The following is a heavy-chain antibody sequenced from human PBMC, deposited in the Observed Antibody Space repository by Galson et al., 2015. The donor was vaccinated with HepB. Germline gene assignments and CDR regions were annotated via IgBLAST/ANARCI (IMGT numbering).Heavy chain of an antibody. CDR3: AVAGEGGLDY. J-gene: IGHJ4*02. D-gene: IGHD3-10*01. V-gene: IGHV1-24*01. CDR2: FGPEDGKT. Sequence: SVKVSCKVPGYTLIDLSMHWVRQAPGKGLEWMGGFGPEDGKTNYAQKLQGRVTMTEDTSTDTAYMEMSSLRSEDTAVYYCAVAGEGGLDYWGQGTLVTVSS. CDR1: GYTLIDLS.